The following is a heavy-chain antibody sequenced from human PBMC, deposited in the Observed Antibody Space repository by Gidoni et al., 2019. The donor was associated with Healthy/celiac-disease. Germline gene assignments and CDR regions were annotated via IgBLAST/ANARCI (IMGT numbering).Heavy chain of an antibody. CDR1: GFTFSGSA. CDR2: IRSKANSYAT. J-gene: IGHJ4*02. D-gene: IGHD3-22*01. V-gene: IGHV3-73*01. CDR3: TRGYYDSSGYYYSDY. Sequence: EVQLVESGGGLVQPGGSLKLSCAASGFTFSGSAMNWVRQASGKGLEGVGRIRSKANSYATAYAASVKGRFTISRDDSKNTAYLQMNSLKTEDTAVYYCTRGYYDSSGYYYSDYWGQGTLVTVSS.